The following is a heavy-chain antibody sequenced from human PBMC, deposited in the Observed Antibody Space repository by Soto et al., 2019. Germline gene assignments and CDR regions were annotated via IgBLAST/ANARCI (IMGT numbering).Heavy chain of an antibody. V-gene: IGHV3-9*01. CDR3: AKDLQSRGTLYCISTSCYYYYGMDV. CDR2: ISWNSGSI. Sequence: EVQLVESGGGLVQPGRSLRLSCAASGFTFDDYAMHWVRQAPGKGLEWVSGISWNSGSIGYADSVKGRFTISRDNAKNSLYXXMXSLXAEDTALYYCAKDLQSRGTLYCISTSCYYYYGMDVWGQGTTVTVSS. D-gene: IGHD2-2*01. CDR1: GFTFDDYA. J-gene: IGHJ6*02.